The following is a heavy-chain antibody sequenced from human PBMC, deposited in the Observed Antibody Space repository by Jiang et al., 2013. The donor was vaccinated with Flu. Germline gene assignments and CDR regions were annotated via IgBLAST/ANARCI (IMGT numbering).Heavy chain of an antibody. V-gene: IGHV4-39*01. CDR1: GGSISSSSYY. Sequence: GSGLVKPSETLSLTCTVSGGSISSSSYYWGWIRQPPGKGLEWIGSIYYSGSTYYNPSLKSRVTISVDTSKNQFSLKLSSVTAADTAVYYCARRIAYSNYVFDYWGQGTLVTVSS. D-gene: IGHD4-11*01. CDR3: ARRIAYSNYVFDY. J-gene: IGHJ4*02. CDR2: IYYSGST.